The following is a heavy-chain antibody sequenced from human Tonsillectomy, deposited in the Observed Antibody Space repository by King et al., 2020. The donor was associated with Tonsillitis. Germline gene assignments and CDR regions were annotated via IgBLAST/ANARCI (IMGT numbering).Heavy chain of an antibody. J-gene: IGHJ5*02. V-gene: IGHV4-31*03. CDR3: GRYEGGVFDP. CDR1: GGSISGGAYY. Sequence: QLQESGPGLVKPSQTLSLTCTVSGGSISGGAYYWSLVRQHPGKGLQWSGHIYYRGNTYCNPSLKSRLSLSLDTSKNQFSLKLSSVTAADTAVYYCGRYEGGVFDPWGQGTLVSVSS. CDR2: IYYRGNT. D-gene: IGHD2-15*01.